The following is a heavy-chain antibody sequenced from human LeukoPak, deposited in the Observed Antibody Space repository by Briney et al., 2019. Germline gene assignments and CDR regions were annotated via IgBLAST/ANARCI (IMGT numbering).Heavy chain of an antibody. V-gene: IGHV3-9*01. D-gene: IGHD3-10*01. CDR1: GFTFDDYA. Sequence: GGSLRLSCAASGFTFDDYAMHWVRQAPGKGLEWVSGISWNSGSIGYADSVRGRFTISRDNAKNSLYLQMNSLRAEDTALYYCAKVWTYGSGTLYYFDYWGQGTLITVSS. CDR2: ISWNSGSI. CDR3: AKVWTYGSGTLYYFDY. J-gene: IGHJ4*02.